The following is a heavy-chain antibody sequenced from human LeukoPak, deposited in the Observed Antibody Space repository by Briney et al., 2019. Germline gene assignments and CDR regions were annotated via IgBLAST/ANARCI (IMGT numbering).Heavy chain of an antibody. D-gene: IGHD5-24*01. CDR1: GDSIRTSTFF. CDR2: IYTSGST. J-gene: IGHJ4*02. CDR3: ASSMATMLFDY. V-gene: IGHV4-61*02. Sequence: SETLSLTCTVSGDSIRTSTFFWVWIRQPPGKGLEWIGRIYTSGSTNYNPSLKSRVTISVDTSKNQFSLKLSSVTAADTAVYYCASSMATMLFDYWGQGTLVTVSS.